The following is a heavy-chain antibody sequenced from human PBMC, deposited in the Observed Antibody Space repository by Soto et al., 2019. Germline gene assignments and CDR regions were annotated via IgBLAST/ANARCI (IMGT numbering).Heavy chain of an antibody. V-gene: IGHV4-34*01. Sequence: SETLSLTCAVYGGSFSGYYWSWIRQPPGKGLEWIGEINHSGSTNYNPSLKSRVTISVDTSKNQFSLKLSSVTAADTAVYYCARANCSSTSCYFAYFDYWGQGTLVTVPS. D-gene: IGHD2-2*01. J-gene: IGHJ4*02. CDR2: INHSGST. CDR1: GGSFSGYY. CDR3: ARANCSSTSCYFAYFDY.